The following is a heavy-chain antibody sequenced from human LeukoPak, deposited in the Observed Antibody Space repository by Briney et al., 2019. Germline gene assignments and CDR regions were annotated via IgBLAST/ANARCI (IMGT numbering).Heavy chain of an antibody. V-gene: IGHV4-39*07. Sequence: SETLSLTCTVSGGSISSSSYYWSWIRQPPGKGLEWIGEINHSGSTNYNPSLKSRVTISVDTSKNQFSLKLSSVTAADTAVYYCARGGEYCSGGSCYSWPDAYAFDIWGQGTMVIVSS. J-gene: IGHJ3*02. D-gene: IGHD2-15*01. CDR3: ARGGEYCSGGSCYSWPDAYAFDI. CDR2: INHSGST. CDR1: GGSISSSSYY.